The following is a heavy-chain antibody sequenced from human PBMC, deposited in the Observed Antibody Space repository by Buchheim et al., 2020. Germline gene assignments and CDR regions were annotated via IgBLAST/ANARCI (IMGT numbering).Heavy chain of an antibody. J-gene: IGHJ4*02. CDR3: ARAEPPVVIDY. CDR2: IYTSGST. CDR1: GGSISSGSYY. D-gene: IGHD3-22*01. V-gene: IGHV4-61*02. Sequence: QVQLQESGPGLVKPSQTLSLTCTVSGGSISSGSYYWSWIRQPAGKGLDWIGRIYTSGSTNYNPSLKSRVTISVDTSKNQFSLKLSSVTAADTAVYYCARAEPPVVIDYWGQGTL.